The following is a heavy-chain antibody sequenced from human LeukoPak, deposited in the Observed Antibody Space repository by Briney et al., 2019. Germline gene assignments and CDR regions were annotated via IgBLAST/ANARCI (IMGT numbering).Heavy chain of an antibody. CDR2: IYPGDSDT. D-gene: IGHD1-26*01. CDR3: ARRAGGAGSHDY. J-gene: IGHJ4*02. Sequence: GESLKISCKAAGCSFTTYWIGWGRQMPGKGLEWMGIIYPGDSDTRYSPSFQGQVTISAAKSISTAYLQWSSLKASDTAMYYCARRAGGAGSHDYWGQGTLVTVSS. V-gene: IGHV5-51*01. CDR1: GCSFTTYW.